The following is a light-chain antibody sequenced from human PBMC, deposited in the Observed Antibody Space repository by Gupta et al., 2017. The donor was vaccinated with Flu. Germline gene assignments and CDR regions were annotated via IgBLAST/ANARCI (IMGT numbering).Light chain of an antibody. CDR1: SSNIGSKT. Sequence: QSVLTQPPSASGTPGQRVTISCSGSSSNIGSKTVNWYQQLQGTAPKRLIDSKNQRPSGVTDRFSGSKSGNSASLAIRGLQSEDEAEYYCAAWDDSLNGGGFGGGTKLTVL. CDR3: AAWDDSLNGGG. J-gene: IGLJ3*02. CDR2: SKN. V-gene: IGLV1-44*01.